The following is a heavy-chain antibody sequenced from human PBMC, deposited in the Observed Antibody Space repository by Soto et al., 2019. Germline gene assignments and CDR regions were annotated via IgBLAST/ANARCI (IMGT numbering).Heavy chain of an antibody. Sequence: QVQLQESGPGLVKPSQTLSLTCTVSGGSISSGGYYWSWIRQHPVKGLEWIGYIYYSGSTYYNPSLKSRVTISVDTSKNQFSLKLSSVTAADTAVYYCARAKLTYYYGSGSYRGAFDIWGQGTTVTVSS. V-gene: IGHV4-31*03. CDR3: ARAKLTYYYGSGSYRGAFDI. CDR2: IYYSGST. J-gene: IGHJ3*02. CDR1: GGSISSGGYY. D-gene: IGHD3-10*01.